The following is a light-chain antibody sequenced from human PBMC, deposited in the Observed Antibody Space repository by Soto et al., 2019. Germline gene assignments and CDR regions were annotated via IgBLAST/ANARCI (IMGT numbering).Light chain of an antibody. CDR1: QSVDTY. V-gene: IGKV3-11*01. Sequence: EVVLTQSPATLSLSPGERATLSCRASQSVDTYLAWYQQKPGQPPRRLIYDASNSATGIPARFSGSGSGTDFTLTITTIEPEDFAVYYCQQRSNWPPWTFGPGTKV. CDR3: QQRSNWPPWT. CDR2: DAS. J-gene: IGKJ3*01.